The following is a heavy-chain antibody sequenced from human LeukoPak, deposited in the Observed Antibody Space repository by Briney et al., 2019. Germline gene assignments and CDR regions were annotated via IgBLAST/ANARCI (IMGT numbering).Heavy chain of an antibody. CDR2: IIPIFGTT. CDR1: GGTFSSYA. V-gene: IGHV1-69*06. D-gene: IGHD6-13*01. Sequence: ASVKVSCKASGGTFSSYAISWVRQAPGQGLQWMGGIIPIFGTTNYAQKFQDRVTITADKSTSTAYMELSSLRSEDTAVYYCARVVGLTGYSSSWYSGYYYYMDVWGKGTTVTVSS. J-gene: IGHJ6*03. CDR3: ARVVGLTGYSSSWYSGYYYYMDV.